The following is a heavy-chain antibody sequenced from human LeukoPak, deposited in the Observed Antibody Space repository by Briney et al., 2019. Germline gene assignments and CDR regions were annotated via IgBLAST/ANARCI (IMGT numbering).Heavy chain of an antibody. CDR1: GFTFSSYA. CDR3: ARRDWNYGNWFDP. CDR2: ISGSGGST. V-gene: IGHV3-23*01. J-gene: IGHJ5*02. D-gene: IGHD1-7*01. Sequence: PGGSLRLSCAASGFTFSSYAMSWVRQAPGKGLEWVSAISGSGGSTYYADSVKGRFTISRDNSKSTLYLQMNSLRAEDTAVYYCARRDWNYGNWFDPWGQGTLVTVSS.